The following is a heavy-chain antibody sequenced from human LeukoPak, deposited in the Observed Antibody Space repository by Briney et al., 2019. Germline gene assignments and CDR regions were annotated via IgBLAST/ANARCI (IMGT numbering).Heavy chain of an antibody. CDR3: AGAWGQSGAFDI. V-gene: IGHV5-51*01. J-gene: IGHJ3*02. Sequence: GESLKISCKGSGSSFTSYWIGWVRQMPGEGLEWMEIIYPGDSDTRYSPSFQAHVTITADKSISTAYLSWNSLEASDTAIEYCAGAWGQSGAFDIWGQGTMVTVSS. D-gene: IGHD3-16*01. CDR1: GSSFTSYW. CDR2: IYPGDSDT.